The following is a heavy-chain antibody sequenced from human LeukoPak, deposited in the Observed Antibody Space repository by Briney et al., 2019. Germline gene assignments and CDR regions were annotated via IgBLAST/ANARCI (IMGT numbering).Heavy chain of an antibody. CDR1: GYTFTSYY. D-gene: IGHD3-10*01. CDR2: INPSGGST. Sequence: ASVTVSCKASGYTFTSYYMHWVRQAPGQGLEWMGIINPSGGSTSYAQKFQGRVTMTRDMSTSTVYMELSSLRSEDTAVYYCARGGRVGDAFDIWGQGTMVTVSS. V-gene: IGHV1-46*01. CDR3: ARGGRVGDAFDI. J-gene: IGHJ3*02.